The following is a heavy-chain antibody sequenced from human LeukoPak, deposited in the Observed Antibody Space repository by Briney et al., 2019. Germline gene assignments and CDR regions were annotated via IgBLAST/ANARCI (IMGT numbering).Heavy chain of an antibody. CDR1: GFTFSSYW. J-gene: IGHJ4*02. CDR2: INSDGSST. V-gene: IGHV3-74*01. D-gene: IGHD3-22*01. Sequence: GGSLRLSCAASGFTFSSYWMHWVRQAPGKGLVWVSRINSDGSSTSYADSVKGRFTISRDNSKNTLYLQMNSLRAEDTAVYYCAKVDPITMIVVAPADYWGQGTLVTVSS. CDR3: AKVDPITMIVVAPADY.